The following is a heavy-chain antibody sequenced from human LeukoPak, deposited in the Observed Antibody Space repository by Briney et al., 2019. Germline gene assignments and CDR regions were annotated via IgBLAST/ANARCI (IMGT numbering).Heavy chain of an antibody. Sequence: GGSLRLSCAASGFTFSDYYMSWIRQAPGKGLEWVSYISSSGSTIYYADSVKGRFTISRDNAKNSLYLQMNSLRAEDTAVYYCPRQEAGARNWYFDLWGRGTLVTVSS. D-gene: IGHD4-17*01. J-gene: IGHJ2*01. CDR1: GFTFSDYY. CDR3: PRQEAGARNWYFDL. V-gene: IGHV3-11*01. CDR2: ISSSGSTI.